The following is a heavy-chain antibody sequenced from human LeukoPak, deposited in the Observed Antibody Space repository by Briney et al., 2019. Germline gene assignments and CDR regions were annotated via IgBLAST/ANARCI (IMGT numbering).Heavy chain of an antibody. Sequence: PSETLSLTCAVYGGSFSGYYWSWIRQPPGKGLEWIGEINHSGSTNYNPSLKSRATISVDTSKNQFSLKLSSVTAADTAVYYCARGYYDFWSGYYSRSYYYYYYMDVWGKGTTVTVSS. D-gene: IGHD3-3*01. CDR3: ARGYYDFWSGYYSRSYYYYYYMDV. CDR2: INHSGST. J-gene: IGHJ6*03. V-gene: IGHV4-34*01. CDR1: GGSFSGYY.